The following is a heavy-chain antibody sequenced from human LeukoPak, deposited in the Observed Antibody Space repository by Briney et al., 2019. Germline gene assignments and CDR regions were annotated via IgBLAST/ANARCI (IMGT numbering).Heavy chain of an antibody. Sequence: SETLSLTCAVSGGSFSGYYWSWIRQPPGKGLEWIGEINHSGSTNYNPSLKSRVTISVDTSKNQFSLKLSSVTAADTAVYYCARGLRFPKYYDILTGYYGLNYWGQGTLVTVSS. CDR2: INHSGST. CDR3: ARGLRFPKYYDILTGYYGLNY. CDR1: GGSFSGYY. V-gene: IGHV4-34*01. D-gene: IGHD3-9*01. J-gene: IGHJ4*02.